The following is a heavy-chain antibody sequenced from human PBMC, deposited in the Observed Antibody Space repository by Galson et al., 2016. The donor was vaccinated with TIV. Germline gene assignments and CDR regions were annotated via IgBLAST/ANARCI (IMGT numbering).Heavy chain of an antibody. V-gene: IGHV3-49*03. D-gene: IGHD3-10*01. J-gene: IGHJ4*02. CDR1: GFRFGDNA. Sequence: SLILSCAVSGFRFGDNAISWFRQTPEKGLEWVGFIRSKPYGGTAEYAASVRGRFTISRDDSRSTAYLQMDSLKSEDTAVYYCARGRGEIWGPGTLVTVSS. CDR3: ARGRGEI. CDR2: IRSKPYGGTA.